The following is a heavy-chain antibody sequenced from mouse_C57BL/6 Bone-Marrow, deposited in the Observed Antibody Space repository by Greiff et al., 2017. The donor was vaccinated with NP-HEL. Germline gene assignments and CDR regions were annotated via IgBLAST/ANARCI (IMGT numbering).Heavy chain of an antibody. J-gene: IGHJ4*01. V-gene: IGHV1-15*01. CDR2: IDPETGGT. Sequence: VKLVESGAELVRPGASVTLSCKASGYTFTDYEMHWVKQTPVHGLEWIGAIDPETGGTAYNQKFKGKAILTADKSSSTAYMELRSLTSEDSAVYYCTNLRVPYYAMDYWGQGTSVTVSS. D-gene: IGHD1-1*01. CDR3: TNLRVPYYAMDY. CDR1: GYTFTDYE.